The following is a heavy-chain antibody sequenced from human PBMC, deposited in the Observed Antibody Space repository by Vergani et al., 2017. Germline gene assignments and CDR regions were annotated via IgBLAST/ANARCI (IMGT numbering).Heavy chain of an antibody. V-gene: IGHV1-8*01. J-gene: IGHJ5*02. CDR2: MNPNSGNT. D-gene: IGHD1-26*01. CDR3: ARVPGAWELPFRKWFDP. Sequence: QVQLVQSGAEVKKPGASVKVSCKASGYTFTSYDINWVRQATGQGLEWMGWMNPNSGNTGYAQKFQGRVTMTRNTSISTAYMELSSLRSEDTAVYYWARVPGAWELPFRKWFDPWGQGTLVTVSS. CDR1: GYTFTSYD.